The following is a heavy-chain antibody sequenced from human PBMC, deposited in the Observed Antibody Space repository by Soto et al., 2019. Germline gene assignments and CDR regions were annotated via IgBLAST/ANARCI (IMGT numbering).Heavy chain of an antibody. CDR3: ARATTVTSSFFYYGLDV. Sequence: QVQLQESGPGLVKPSQTLSLTYSVSGGSISNDDYYWTWIRQPPGKGLEWIGHIYYNGNTYYNPSLKSRLTMSLDTSQNQFSLHLTSVIAADSASYFCARATTVTSSFFYYGLDVWGQGTTVTVSS. J-gene: IGHJ6*02. V-gene: IGHV4-30-4*08. CDR1: GGSISNDDYY. D-gene: IGHD4-17*01. CDR2: IYYNGNT.